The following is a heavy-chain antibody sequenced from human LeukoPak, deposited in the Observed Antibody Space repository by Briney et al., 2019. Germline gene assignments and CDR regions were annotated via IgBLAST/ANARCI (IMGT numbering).Heavy chain of an antibody. CDR1: GYTFTDYY. CDR2: IDPEDGET. D-gene: IGHD3-3*01. CDR3: ATLRFLELLSYYYYMDV. J-gene: IGHJ6*03. Sequence: ATVKISCKVSGYTFTDYYMHWVQQAPGKGLEWMGFIDPEDGETIYAEKFQGRVTITADTSTDTAYMELSSLRSEDTAVYYCATLRFLELLSYYYYMDVWGKGTTVTVSS. V-gene: IGHV1-69-2*01.